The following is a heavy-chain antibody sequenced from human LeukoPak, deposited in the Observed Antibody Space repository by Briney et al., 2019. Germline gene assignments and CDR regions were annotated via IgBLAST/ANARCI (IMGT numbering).Heavy chain of an antibody. CDR2: MHYTGTT. CDR1: GGSVSSFY. V-gene: IGHV4-59*08. D-gene: IGHD2-2*01. J-gene: IGHJ4*02. Sequence: PSETLSLTCTVSGGSVSSFYWSWIRQSPGKGLEWIGIMHYTGTTKYNPSLKSRVTTSVDTSKNQFSLKLSSVTAADTAVYFCARLTSRAKPNFDYWGQGTLVTVSS. CDR3: ARLTSRAKPNFDY.